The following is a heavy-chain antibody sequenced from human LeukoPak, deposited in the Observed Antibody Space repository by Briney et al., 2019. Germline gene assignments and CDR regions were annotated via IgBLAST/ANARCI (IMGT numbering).Heavy chain of an antibody. CDR1: GYTFTNYD. V-gene: IGHV1-8*01. Sequence: AAVKVSCKCSGYTFTNYDCNGVRQASAQGRAWVGWRNINSGNTGCGEKLKGRDTMTRDSSISTAFIELSSLKSEVTAVNYCARGGTIYDSILEDAFDIWGQGTMVTVSS. D-gene: IGHD3-22*01. CDR3: ARGGTIYDSILEDAFDI. CDR2: RNINSGNT. J-gene: IGHJ3*02.